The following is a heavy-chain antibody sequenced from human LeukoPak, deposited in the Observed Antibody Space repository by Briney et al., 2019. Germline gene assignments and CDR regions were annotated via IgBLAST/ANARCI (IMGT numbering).Heavy chain of an antibody. D-gene: IGHD2-2*01. V-gene: IGHV1-2*02. CDR2: INPNSGGT. CDR1: RYTFTGYY. Sequence: GASVKVSCKASRYTFTGYYMHWVRQAPGQGLEWMGWINPNSGGTNYAQKFQGRVTMTRDTSISTAYMELSRLRSDDTAVYYCAREGYCSSTSCPSGSYNWFDPWGQGTLVTVSS. CDR3: AREGYCSSTSCPSGSYNWFDP. J-gene: IGHJ5*02.